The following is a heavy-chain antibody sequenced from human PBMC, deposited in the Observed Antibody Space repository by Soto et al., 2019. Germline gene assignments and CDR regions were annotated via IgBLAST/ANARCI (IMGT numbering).Heavy chain of an antibody. J-gene: IGHJ4*02. CDR2: IRTKTNNYAT. CDR3: TRFAVTGTQH. V-gene: IGHV3-73*01. D-gene: IGHD1-7*01. Sequence: GGSLRLSCAASGFVFSGYSMSWVRQAPGKGLEWVGRIRTKTNNYATAYAASVKGRFTISRDDSKNTAFLQMNSLKTEDTAIYYCTRFAVTGTQHWGQGTLVTVSS. CDR1: GFVFSGYS.